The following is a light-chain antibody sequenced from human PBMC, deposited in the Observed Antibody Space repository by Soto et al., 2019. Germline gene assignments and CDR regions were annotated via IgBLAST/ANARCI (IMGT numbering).Light chain of an antibody. V-gene: IGLV2-14*03. J-gene: IGLJ1*01. CDR3: TSYTSSRTYV. Sequence: QSALTQPASVSGSPGQSITVSCTGTSNDVGAYNYVSWYQQHPGTAPKLMIYDVSNRPSGVSSRFSGSKSGNTASLTISGLQAEDEADYYCTSYTSSRTYVFGTGTKLTVL. CDR2: DVS. CDR1: SNDVGAYNY.